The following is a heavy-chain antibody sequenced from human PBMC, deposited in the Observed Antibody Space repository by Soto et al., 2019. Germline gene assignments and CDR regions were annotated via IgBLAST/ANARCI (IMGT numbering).Heavy chain of an antibody. J-gene: IGHJ6*03. V-gene: IGHV1-8*01. CDR2: MNPNSGST. D-gene: IGHD2-2*01. CDR3: ARGLRQLLSRPHYYYYMDV. CDR1: GYTFTSYD. Sequence: QVQLVQSGAEVKKPGASVKVSCKASGYTFTSYDINWVRQATGQGLEWMGWMNPNSGSTGYAQKFQGRVTMTRNTSISTAYMELSSLRSEDTAVYYCARGLRQLLSRPHYYYYMDVWGKGTTVTVSS.